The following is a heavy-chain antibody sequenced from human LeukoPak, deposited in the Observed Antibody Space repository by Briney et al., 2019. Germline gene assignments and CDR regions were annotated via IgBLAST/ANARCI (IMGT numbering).Heavy chain of an antibody. D-gene: IGHD6-25*01. CDR1: GFTFSNYA. CDR2: ISSDGSST. Sequence: GGSLRLSCAASGFTFSNYAMSWVRQAPGKGLVWVSRISSDGSSTNYAGSVKGRFTISRDNAKNILYLQMNSLRAEDTAVYYCARVIRSGWEGELSDWGQGTLVTVSS. CDR3: ARVIRSGWEGELSD. V-gene: IGHV3-74*01. J-gene: IGHJ4*02.